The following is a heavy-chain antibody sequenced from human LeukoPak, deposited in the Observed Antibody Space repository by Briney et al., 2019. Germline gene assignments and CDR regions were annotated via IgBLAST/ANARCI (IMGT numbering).Heavy chain of an antibody. V-gene: IGHV3-11*04. Sequence: GGSLRLSCAASGFTFSDYYMSWVRQAPGKGLEWVSYISSSGSNIYYADSVKGRFTISRDKAKNSLYMQMNRLRAEDTAVYYCASLSDRSPPEHWGQGTLVTVSS. CDR2: ISSSGSNI. D-gene: IGHD2/OR15-2a*01. CDR1: GFTFSDYY. J-gene: IGHJ1*01. CDR3: ASLSDRSPPEH.